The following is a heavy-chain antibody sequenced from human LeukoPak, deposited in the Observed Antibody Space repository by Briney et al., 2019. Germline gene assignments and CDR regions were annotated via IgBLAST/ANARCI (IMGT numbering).Heavy chain of an antibody. CDR1: GFTFSNYW. Sequence: GGSLRLSCVASGFTFSNYWMHWVRQAPGKGLVWVSRIKNDGSITSYAESVKGRFTISRDNAKNTLYLQMNSLRDEDTAVYYCAKSDWFDPWGQGTLVTVSS. CDR2: IKNDGSIT. J-gene: IGHJ5*02. CDR3: AKSDWFDP. V-gene: IGHV3-74*01.